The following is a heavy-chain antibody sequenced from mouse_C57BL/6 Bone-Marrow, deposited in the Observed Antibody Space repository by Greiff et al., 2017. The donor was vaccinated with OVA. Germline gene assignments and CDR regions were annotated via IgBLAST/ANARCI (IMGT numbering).Heavy chain of an antibody. CDR2: IDPSDSYT. CDR3: AIGGSSSFYYAMDY. D-gene: IGHD1-1*01. Sequence: VQLQQPGAELVRPGTSVKLSCKASGYTFTSYWMHWVKQRPGQGLEWIGVIDPSDSYTNYNQKFKGKATLTVDTSSSTAYMQLSSLTSEDSAVYYCAIGGSSSFYYAMDYWGQGTSVTVSS. CDR1: GYTFTSYW. V-gene: IGHV1-59*01. J-gene: IGHJ4*01.